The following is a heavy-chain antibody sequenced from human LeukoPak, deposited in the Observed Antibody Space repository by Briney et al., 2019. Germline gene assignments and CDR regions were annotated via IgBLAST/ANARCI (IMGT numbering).Heavy chain of an antibody. J-gene: IGHJ3*02. CDR2: IYHSGNT. CDR3: ARAYYDFWSGYSHAFDI. V-gene: IGHV4-38-2*02. Sequence: SETLSLTCTVSGYSISSGYYWGWIRQPPGKGLEWIGSIYHSGNTYYNPSLKSRVTISVDTSKNQFSLKLSSVTAADTAVYYCARAYYDFWSGYSHAFDIWGQGTMVTVSS. D-gene: IGHD3-3*01. CDR1: GYSISSGYY.